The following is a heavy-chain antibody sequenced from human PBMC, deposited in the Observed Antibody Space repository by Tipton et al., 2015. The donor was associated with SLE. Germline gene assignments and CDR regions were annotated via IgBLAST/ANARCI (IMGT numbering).Heavy chain of an antibody. J-gene: IGHJ4*01. V-gene: IGHV4-59*11. CDR3: ARSRYTYGYGFDY. D-gene: IGHD5-18*01. Sequence: TLSLTCTVSGGFISSHYWSWIRQPPGKGLEWIGYIYFTGSTNYNPSLESRVTISVDMSKNQFSLKLTSVTAADTAMYYCARSRYTYGYGFDYWGQGTLVTVAS. CDR2: IYFTGST. CDR1: GGFISSHY.